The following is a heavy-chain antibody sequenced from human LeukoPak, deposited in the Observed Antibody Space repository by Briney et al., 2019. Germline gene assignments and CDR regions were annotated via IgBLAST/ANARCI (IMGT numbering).Heavy chain of an antibody. J-gene: IGHJ5*02. CDR3: ARTGDWFDP. CDR2: IYYSRST. V-gene: IGHV4-59*08. CDR1: GGSISSYY. D-gene: IGHD3-10*01. Sequence: SETLSLTCTVSGGSISSYYWSWIRQPPGKGLEWIGYIYYSRSTNYNPSLKSRVTISVDTSKNQFSLKLSSVTAADTAVYYCARTGDWFDPWGQGTLVTVSS.